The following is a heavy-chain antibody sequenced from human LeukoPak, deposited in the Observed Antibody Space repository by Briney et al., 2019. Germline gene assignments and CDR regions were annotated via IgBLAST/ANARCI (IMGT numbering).Heavy chain of an antibody. CDR1: GFILSDHY. CDR2: TRNKANSYTT. CDR3: GRSGRYRPSDL. D-gene: IGHD1-26*01. Sequence: PGGSLRLSCAASGFILSDHYIGWVRQAPGKGLEWVGRTRNKANSYTTEYAASVKGRFTISRDDPKNLLYLQMNSLKSEDTAVYYCGRSGRYRPSDLWGQGTLVTVSS. V-gene: IGHV3-72*01. J-gene: IGHJ5*02.